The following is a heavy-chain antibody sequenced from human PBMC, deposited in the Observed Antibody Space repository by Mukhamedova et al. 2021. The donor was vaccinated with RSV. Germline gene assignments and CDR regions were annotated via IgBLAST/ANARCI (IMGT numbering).Heavy chain of an antibody. D-gene: IGHD3/OR15-3a*01. CDR2: ISGTGGST. CDR3: TREGLYDF. V-gene: IGHV3-23*01. J-gene: IGHJ4*02. Sequence: ARQAPGKGLEWVAHISGTGGSTNYAESVRGRFTISRDNTRDMLYLQMNSLTVEDTAVYYCTREGLYDFWGQGTLVTVSS.